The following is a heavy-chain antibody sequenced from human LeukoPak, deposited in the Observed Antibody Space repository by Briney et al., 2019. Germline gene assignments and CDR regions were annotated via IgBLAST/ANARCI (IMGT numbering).Heavy chain of an antibody. J-gene: IGHJ4*01. Sequence: SETLSLTCTVSGGSITNYYWSWIRQPPGKGLEWIGYVFYTGSTNYNPSLKSRVTISVDTSKNQFSLKLNSVTAADTAMYFCARHASGYAYFDFWGLGILVTVSS. CDR3: ARHASGYAYFDF. CDR1: GGSITNYY. D-gene: IGHD5-12*01. CDR2: VFYTGST. V-gene: IGHV4-59*08.